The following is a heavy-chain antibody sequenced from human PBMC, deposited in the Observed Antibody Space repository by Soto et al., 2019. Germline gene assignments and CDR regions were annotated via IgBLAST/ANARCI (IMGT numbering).Heavy chain of an antibody. D-gene: IGHD6-13*01. CDR2: ISGSAGNT. J-gene: IGHJ5*02. CDR3: AKASSMTAAGRNWFGP. Sequence: GGSLRLSCAASGFTFSSYGVTWVRQPPGKGLEWVSIISGSAGNTFYADSVKGRFTISRDNSKNTVYLEMNGLRGEDTAVYYCAKASSMTAAGRNWFGPWGQGTLVTVSS. V-gene: IGHV3-23*01. CDR1: GFTFSSYG.